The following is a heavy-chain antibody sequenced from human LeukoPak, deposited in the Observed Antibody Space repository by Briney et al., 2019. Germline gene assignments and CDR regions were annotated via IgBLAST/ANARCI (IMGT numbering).Heavy chain of an antibody. CDR2: ISAYNGNT. V-gene: IGHV1-18*04. Sequence: ASVKVSCKASGYTFTGYYMHWVRQAPGQGLEWMGWISAYNGNTNYAQKLQGRVTMTTDTSTSTAYMEMRSLRSDDTAVYYCARKITMVRGAAPNWFDPWGQGTLVTVSS. D-gene: IGHD3-10*01. CDR1: GYTFTGYY. J-gene: IGHJ5*02. CDR3: ARKITMVRGAAPNWFDP.